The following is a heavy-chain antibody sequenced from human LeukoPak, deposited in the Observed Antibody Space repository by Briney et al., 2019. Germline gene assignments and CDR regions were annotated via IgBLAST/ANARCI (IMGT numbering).Heavy chain of an antibody. Sequence: SGKVSCKASGGTFSSYAISWVRQAPGQGLEWMGGIIPIFGTANYAQKFQGRVTITADKSTSTAYMELSSLRSEDTAVYYCARAIDYDILTGSPYYFDYWGQGTLVTVSS. CDR2: IIPIFGTA. J-gene: IGHJ4*02. CDR3: ARAIDYDILTGSPYYFDY. CDR1: GGTFSSYA. D-gene: IGHD3-9*01. V-gene: IGHV1-69*06.